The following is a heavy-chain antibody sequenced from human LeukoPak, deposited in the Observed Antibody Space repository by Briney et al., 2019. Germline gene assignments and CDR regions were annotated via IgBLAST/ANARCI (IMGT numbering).Heavy chain of an antibody. CDR2: VYYSGST. CDR1: GGSISSGGHY. V-gene: IGHV4-61*08. CDR3: ARHEKGHTAMVM. D-gene: IGHD5-18*01. Sequence: SETLSLTCTVSGGSISSGGHYWSWIRQHPGKGLEWIGYVYYSGSTNYNPSLKSRVTISVDTSKNQFSLKLSSVTAADTAVYYCARHEKGHTAMVMRGQGTLVTVSS. J-gene: IGHJ4*02.